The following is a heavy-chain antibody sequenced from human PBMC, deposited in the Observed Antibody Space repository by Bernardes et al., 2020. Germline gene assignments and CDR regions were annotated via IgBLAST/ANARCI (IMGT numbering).Heavy chain of an antibody. V-gene: IGHV2-5*02. Sequence: SGPTLVKPTQTLTLTCTFSGFSLTTRGVGVAWIRQPPGKAPEWLGIIYWDDDKYYSPSLKSRLTITKDTSKNQVVLTMSTMDPADTGTYFCAHARTLGATFVDSWGQGTLVTVSS. CDR3: AHARTLGATFVDS. CDR2: IYWDDDK. CDR1: GFSLTTRGVG. J-gene: IGHJ4*02. D-gene: IGHD1-26*01.